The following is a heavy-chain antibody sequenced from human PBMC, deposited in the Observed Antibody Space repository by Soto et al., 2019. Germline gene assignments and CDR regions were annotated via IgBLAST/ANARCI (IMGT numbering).Heavy chain of an antibody. CDR3: SKGHNISGSYEWLQP. CDR1: GFTLTTYA. Sequence: GGSLRLSCAASGFTLTTYAMSCVRHAPGKGLEWVSGISGSGANTYYADSVRGRFTVSRDYSENTLYLQMDNLRAEDTALYYCSKGHNISGSYEWLQPWGQATLVNVS. V-gene: IGHV3-23*01. CDR2: ISGSGANT. D-gene: IGHD2-8*01. J-gene: IGHJ5*02.